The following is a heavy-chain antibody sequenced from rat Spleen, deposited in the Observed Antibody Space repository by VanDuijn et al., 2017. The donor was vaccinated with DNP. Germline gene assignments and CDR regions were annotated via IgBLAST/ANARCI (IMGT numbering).Heavy chain of an antibody. CDR1: GFSFRDYD. J-gene: IGHJ2*01. Sequence: EVQLVESGGGLVQPGRSLKLSCTASGFSFRDYDMAWVRQAPKKGLEWVATISTSGSRTYYPDSVKGRFTISRDNAKSSLYLQMESLRSEDTATYYCAKDAFDYWGQGVMVTVSS. CDR3: AKDAFDY. V-gene: IGHV5-7*01. CDR2: ISTSGSRT.